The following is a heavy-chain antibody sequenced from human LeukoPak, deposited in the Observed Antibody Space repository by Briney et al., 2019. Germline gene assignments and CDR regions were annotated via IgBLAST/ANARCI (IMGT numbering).Heavy chain of an antibody. V-gene: IGHV3-23*01. CDR3: AKDSDHGGSGWYWGYYFDC. CDR2: ISGSGART. D-gene: IGHD6-19*01. J-gene: IGHJ4*02. Sequence: GGSLRLSCAASGFTFSSYNMNWVRQAPGKGLEWVSAISGSGARTYYADSVKGRFTISRDNSKNTLYLQMNNLKAEDTAVYYCAKDSDHGGSGWYWGYYFDCWGQGALVTVSS. CDR1: GFTFSSYN.